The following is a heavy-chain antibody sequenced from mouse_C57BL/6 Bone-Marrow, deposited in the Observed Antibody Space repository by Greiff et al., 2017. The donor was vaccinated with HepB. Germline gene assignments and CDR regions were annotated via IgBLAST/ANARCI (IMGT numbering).Heavy chain of an antibody. V-gene: IGHV5-4*01. CDR3: ARDPSTVWYFDV. CDR2: ISDGGSYT. J-gene: IGHJ1*03. Sequence: EVKLVESGGGLVKPGGSLKLSCAASGFTFSSYAISWVRQTPEKRLEWVATISDGGSYTYYPDNVKGRFTISRDNAKNNLYLQMSHLKSEDTAMYYCARDPSTVWYFDVWGTGTTVTVSS. CDR1: GFTFSSYA. D-gene: IGHD1-1*01.